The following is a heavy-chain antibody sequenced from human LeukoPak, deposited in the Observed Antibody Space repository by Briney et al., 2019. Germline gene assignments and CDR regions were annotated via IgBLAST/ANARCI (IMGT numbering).Heavy chain of an antibody. CDR2: IKHDGSAK. D-gene: IGHD3-16*01. CDR1: GFPFDRYW. J-gene: IGHJ4*02. V-gene: IGHV3-7*01. Sequence: GGSLRLSCVASGFPFDRYWMSWVRQAPGKGLEWVANIKHDGSAKNFVDSVKGRFTISRDNAENSLFLQMNSLRADDTAVYFCARQPIYEAYFDFWGQGTLVTVSS. CDR3: ARQPIYEAYFDF.